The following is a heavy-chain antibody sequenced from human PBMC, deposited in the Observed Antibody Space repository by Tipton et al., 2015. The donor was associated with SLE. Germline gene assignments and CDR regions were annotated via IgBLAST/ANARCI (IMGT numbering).Heavy chain of an antibody. CDR3: ARRLGSSWTYYFDY. V-gene: IGHV3-11*03. D-gene: IGHD6-13*01. CDR2: ISSSSSYT. CDR1: GFTFSDYY. Sequence: GSLRLSCAASGFTFSDYYMSWIRQAPGKGLEWVSYISSSSSYTNYADSVKGRFTISRDNAKNSLYLQMNSLRAEDTAVYYCARRLGSSWTYYFDYWGQGTLVTVSS. J-gene: IGHJ4*02.